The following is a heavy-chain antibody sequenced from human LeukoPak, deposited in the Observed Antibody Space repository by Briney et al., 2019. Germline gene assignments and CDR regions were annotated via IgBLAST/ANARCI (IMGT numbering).Heavy chain of an antibody. J-gene: IGHJ6*03. CDR2: IIPILGIA. Sequence: RASVKVSCKASGGTFSSYAISWVRQAPGQGLEWMGRIIPILGIANYAQKFQGRVTITTDESTSTAYMELSSLRSEDTAVYYCAKGFNYYYYYMDVWGKGTTVTVSS. CDR3: AKGFNYYYYYMDV. V-gene: IGHV1-69*04. CDR1: GGTFSSYA.